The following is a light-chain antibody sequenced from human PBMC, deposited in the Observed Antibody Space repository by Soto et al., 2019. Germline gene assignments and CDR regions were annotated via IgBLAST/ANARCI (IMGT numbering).Light chain of an antibody. CDR1: QSLIHSDGNTY. J-gene: IGKJ1*01. Sequence: DVVMTQSPLSLPVTLGQPASISCRSSQSLIHSDGNTYLNWFQQRPGQSPRRLIYEVSDRDSGVPERFSGSGSGTDFTLKISRVEAGDVGVYYCMQGTHWPWTFGQGTEVEIK. V-gene: IGKV2-30*02. CDR2: EVS. CDR3: MQGTHWPWT.